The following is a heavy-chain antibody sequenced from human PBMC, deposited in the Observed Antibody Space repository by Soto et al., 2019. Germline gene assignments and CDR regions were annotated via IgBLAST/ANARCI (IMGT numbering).Heavy chain of an antibody. CDR1: GFSFSTYS. CDR2: IGRRSDI. CDR3: AREETAWPLAYGLDV. V-gene: IGHV3-21*01. J-gene: IGHJ6*02. D-gene: IGHD2-21*02. Sequence: PGGSLRLSCEASGFSFSTYSMHWVRQAPGKGLEWVSSIGRRSDIYYADSVKGRFTISRDNAKNSVSLQMNSLRDEDTAVYYCAREETAWPLAYGLDVWGQATTVTAP.